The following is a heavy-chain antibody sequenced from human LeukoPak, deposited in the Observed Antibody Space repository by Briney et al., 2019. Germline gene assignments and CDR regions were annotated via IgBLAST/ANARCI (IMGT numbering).Heavy chain of an antibody. CDR3: ASSYCSSTSCYGYGMDV. D-gene: IGHD2-2*01. CDR1: GGSISSYY. CDR2: IYYSGST. V-gene: IGHV4-59*08. Sequence: SETLSLTCTVSGGSISSYYWSWIRQPPGKGLEWIGYIYYSGSTNYNPSLKCRVTISVDTSKNQFSLKLSSVTAADTAVYYCASSYCSSTSCYGYGMDVWGQGTTVTVSS. J-gene: IGHJ6*02.